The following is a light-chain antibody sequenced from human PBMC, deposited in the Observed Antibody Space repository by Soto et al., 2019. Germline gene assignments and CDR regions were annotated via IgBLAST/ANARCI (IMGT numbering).Light chain of an antibody. Sequence: AIRMTQSPSSLSASTGDRVTITCRASQGISSYLAWYQQKPGKAPKLLIYAASTLQSGVPSRFSGSGSGTDFTLTISCLQSEDFSTYYCSQYYSYSWTFGQGTKVEIK. CDR2: AAS. J-gene: IGKJ1*01. CDR3: SQYYSYSWT. V-gene: IGKV1-8*01. CDR1: QGISSY.